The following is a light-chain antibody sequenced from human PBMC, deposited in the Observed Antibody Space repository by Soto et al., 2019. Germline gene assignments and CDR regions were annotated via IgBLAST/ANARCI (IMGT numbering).Light chain of an antibody. Sequence: QPVLTQPPSVSGAPGQRVTITCTGTSSNIGAGYEVHWYQHLPGTAPKLLIYDDNNRPSGVPDRFSGSNSGTSASLAITGLQAEDEADYYCHSYDSSLSGSVFGGGTKLTVL. CDR2: DDN. CDR3: HSYDSSLSGSV. J-gene: IGLJ2*01. V-gene: IGLV1-40*01. CDR1: SSNIGAGYE.